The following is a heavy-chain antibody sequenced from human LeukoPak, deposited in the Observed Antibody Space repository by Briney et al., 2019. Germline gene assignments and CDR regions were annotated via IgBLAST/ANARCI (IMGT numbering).Heavy chain of an antibody. Sequence: PSETLSLTCTVSGGSISSGSYYWSWIRQPAGKGLEWIGRIYTSGSTNYNPSLKSRVTISLDTSKNHFSLKLNSVTAADTAVYYCATGVVVPAAFMDVWGKGTTVTVSS. CDR2: IYTSGST. V-gene: IGHV4-61*02. CDR3: ATGVVVPAAFMDV. J-gene: IGHJ6*03. D-gene: IGHD2-2*01. CDR1: GGSISSGSYY.